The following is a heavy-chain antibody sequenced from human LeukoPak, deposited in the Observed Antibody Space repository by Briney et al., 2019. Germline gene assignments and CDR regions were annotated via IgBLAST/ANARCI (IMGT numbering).Heavy chain of an antibody. Sequence: PSETLSLTCAVSGVAISRGGYAWNWIRQPPGKGLEWIAYIYHSGTTYYNPSLKSRVTISVDTSKNQFSLKLSSVTAADTAVYYCARDSGSNGPDYWGQGTLVTVSS. V-gene: IGHV4-30-2*01. CDR1: GVAISRGGYA. J-gene: IGHJ4*02. CDR2: IYHSGTT. D-gene: IGHD1-26*01. CDR3: ARDSGSNGPDY.